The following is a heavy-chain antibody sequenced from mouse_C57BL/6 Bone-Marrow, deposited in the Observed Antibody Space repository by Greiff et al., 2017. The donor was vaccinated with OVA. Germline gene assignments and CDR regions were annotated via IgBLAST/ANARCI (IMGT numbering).Heavy chain of an antibody. CDR2: IDPENGDT. D-gene: IGHD2-3*01. CDR1: GFNIKDYY. Sequence: EVQLQQSGAELVRPGASVKLSCTASGFNIKDYYMHWVKQRPEQGLEWIGWIDPENGDTEYASKFQGKATITADTSSNTAYLQLSSLTSEDTAVYYCTSDGYDYWGQGTTLTVSS. V-gene: IGHV14-4*01. CDR3: TSDGYDY. J-gene: IGHJ2*01.